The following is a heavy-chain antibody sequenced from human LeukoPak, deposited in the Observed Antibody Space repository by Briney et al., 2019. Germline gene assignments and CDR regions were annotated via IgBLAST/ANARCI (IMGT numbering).Heavy chain of an antibody. CDR1: GYTFTSYY. J-gene: IGHJ4*02. D-gene: IGHD3-22*01. CDR2: INPSGGST. V-gene: IGHV1-46*01. Sequence: ASVKVSCKASGYTFTSYYMHWVRQAPGQGLEWMGIINPSGGSTSYAQKFQGRVTMTRDMSTSTVYMELSSLRSEDTAVYYCARDFLGGYYDSSGYSELWDWGQGTLVTVSS. CDR3: ARDFLGGYYDSSGYSELWD.